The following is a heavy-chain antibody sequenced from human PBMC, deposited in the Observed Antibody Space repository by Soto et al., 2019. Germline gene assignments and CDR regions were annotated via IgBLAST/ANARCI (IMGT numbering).Heavy chain of an antibody. CDR1: GGSISSYY. J-gene: IGHJ5*02. CDR2: IYYSGST. D-gene: IGHD5-12*01. CDR3: ARLRPRYHYRLLDP. V-gene: IGHV4-59*01. Sequence: PSETLSLTCTVSGGSISSYYWSWIRQPPGKGLEWIGYIYYSGSTNYNPSLKSRVTISVDTSKNQFSLKLSSVTAADTAVYYCARLRPRYHYRLLDPWGQGTLVTVSS.